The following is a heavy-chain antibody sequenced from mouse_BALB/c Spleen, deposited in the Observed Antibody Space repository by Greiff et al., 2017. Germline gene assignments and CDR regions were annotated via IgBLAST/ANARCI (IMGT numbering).Heavy chain of an antibody. D-gene: IGHD2-14*01. CDR1: GYSITSDYA. CDR2: ISYSGST. V-gene: IGHV3-2*02. CDR3: ARWMRYDGYYAMDY. Sequence: EVKLMESGPGLVKPSQSLSLTCTVTGYSITSDYAWNWIRQFPGNKLEWMGYISYSGSTSYNPSLKSRISITRDTSKNQFFLQLNSVTTEDTATYYGARWMRYDGYYAMDYWGQGTSVTVSS. J-gene: IGHJ4*01.